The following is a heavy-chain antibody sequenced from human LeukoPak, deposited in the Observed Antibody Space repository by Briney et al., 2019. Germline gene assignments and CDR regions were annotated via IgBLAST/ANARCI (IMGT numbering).Heavy chain of an antibody. V-gene: IGHV1-2*02. Sequence: ASVKVSCKASGYTFTGYYMHWVRQAPGQGLEWMGWINPNSGGTNYAQKFQGRVTMTRDTSISTAYMELSRLRSDDTAVYYCASAFTYGDQAPNDYWGQGTLVTVSS. D-gene: IGHD4-17*01. CDR3: ASAFTYGDQAPNDY. CDR1: GYTFTGYY. CDR2: INPNSGGT. J-gene: IGHJ4*02.